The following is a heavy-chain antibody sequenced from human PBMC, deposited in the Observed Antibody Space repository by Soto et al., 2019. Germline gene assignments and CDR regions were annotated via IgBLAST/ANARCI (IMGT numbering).Heavy chain of an antibody. CDR1: GFTFRNHW. J-gene: IGHJ5*01. V-gene: IGHV3-7*03. D-gene: IGHD3-3*01. Sequence: GGSLRLSCATSGFTFRNHWMSWVRQAPGKGLEWVATIKQDGSEKYYVDSVKGRFTISRDNPNNSLYLQMHSLRADDTAVYYCARDHQFWSGYLTVRFDSWGHGIPVTVS. CDR2: IKQDGSEK. CDR3: ARDHQFWSGYLTVRFDS.